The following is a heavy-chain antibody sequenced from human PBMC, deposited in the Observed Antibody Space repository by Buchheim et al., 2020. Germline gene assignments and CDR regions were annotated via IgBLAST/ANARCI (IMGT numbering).Heavy chain of an antibody. J-gene: IGHJ5*02. V-gene: IGHV3-7*04. D-gene: IGHD6-13*01. Sequence: EVHLLESGGDLVQPGGSLRLSCTASGFTFRDYRMSWVRQAPGKGLEWVANINQDGSEKYYVDSVKGRFTISRDNAKKSLFLQMNSLRAEDTAVYSCAREFSSAWFGNWGQGTL. CDR2: INQDGSEK. CDR3: AREFSSAWFGN. CDR1: GFTFRDYR.